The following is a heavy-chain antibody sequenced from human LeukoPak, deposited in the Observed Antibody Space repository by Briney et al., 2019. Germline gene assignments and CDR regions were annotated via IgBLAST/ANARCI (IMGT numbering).Heavy chain of an antibody. CDR3: ARHHGYYDILTGYYRKLYFDY. V-gene: IGHV4-59*08. D-gene: IGHD3-9*01. Sequence: SETLSLTCTVSGDSISDYYWSWFRQPPGKGLEWIGYIYYTGSTNYNPSLKSRVTISVDTSKNQFSLKLSSVTAADTAVYYCARHHGYYDILTGYYRKLYFDYWGQGTLVTVSS. CDR1: GDSISDYY. J-gene: IGHJ4*02. CDR2: IYYTGST.